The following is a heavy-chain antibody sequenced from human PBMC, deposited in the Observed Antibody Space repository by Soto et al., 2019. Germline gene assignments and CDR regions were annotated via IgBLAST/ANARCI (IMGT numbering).Heavy chain of an antibody. CDR1: GFTVSSNY. Sequence: EVQLVESGGGLVQPGGSLRLSCAASGFTVSSNYMSWVRQAPGKGLEWVSVIYSGGSTYYADSVKGRFTISRDNSKNTLYLQMNSLRAEDTAVYYCARDYLYDYGDYPVNWGQGTLVTVSS. J-gene: IGHJ4*02. V-gene: IGHV3-66*01. CDR3: ARDYLYDYGDYPVN. CDR2: IYSGGST. D-gene: IGHD4-17*01.